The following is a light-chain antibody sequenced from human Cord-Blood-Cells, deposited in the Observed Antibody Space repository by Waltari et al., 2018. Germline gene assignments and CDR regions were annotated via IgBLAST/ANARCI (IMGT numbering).Light chain of an antibody. Sequence: EIVMTQSPATLSVSPGERATLSCRASQSVSSNLAWYQQKPGQAPRLLIYGASTRATGIPARFSGSWSGTEFTLTISSLQSEYFAVYYCQQYNNWLTFGGGTKLEIK. J-gene: IGKJ4*01. CDR1: QSVSSN. V-gene: IGKV3-15*01. CDR2: GAS. CDR3: QQYNNWLT.